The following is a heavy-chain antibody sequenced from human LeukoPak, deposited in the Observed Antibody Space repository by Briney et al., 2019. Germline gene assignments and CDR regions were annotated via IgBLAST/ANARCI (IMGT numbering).Heavy chain of an antibody. CDR2: IYYSGST. CDR3: ARVTGYMTEDYFDY. CDR1: GGSISSSNYY. D-gene: IGHD6-13*01. V-gene: IGHV4-39*07. J-gene: IGHJ4*02. Sequence: SETLSLTCTVSGGSISSSNYYWGWIRQPPGKGLEWIGSIYYSGSTYYSPSLKSRVTTSVDTSKNQFSLKVSSVTAADTAVYYCARVTGYMTEDYFDYWGQGTLITVSS.